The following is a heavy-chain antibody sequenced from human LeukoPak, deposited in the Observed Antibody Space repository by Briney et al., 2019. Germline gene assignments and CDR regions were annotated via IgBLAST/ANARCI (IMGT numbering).Heavy chain of an antibody. CDR2: ISSSSSYI. CDR3: ARDGRGYSYGLGY. J-gene: IGHJ4*02. Sequence: GGSLRLSCAASGFTFSSYSMNWVRQAPGKGLEWVSSISSSSSYIYYADSVKGRFTISRDNAKNSLYLRMNSLRAEDTAVYYCARDGRGYSYGLGYWGQGTLVTVSS. V-gene: IGHV3-21*01. D-gene: IGHD5-18*01. CDR1: GFTFSSYS.